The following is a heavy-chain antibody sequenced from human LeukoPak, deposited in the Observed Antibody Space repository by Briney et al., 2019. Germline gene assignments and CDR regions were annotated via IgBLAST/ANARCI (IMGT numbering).Heavy chain of an antibody. D-gene: IGHD3/OR15-3a*01. CDR2: IKQDGSEK. Sequence: EGSLRLSCAASGFTFSSYWMSWVRQAPGKGLEWVANIKQDGSEKYYVDSVKGRFTISRDNAKNSLYLQMNSLRAEDTAVYYCARDDVSTPDWLPDAFDIWGQGTMVTVSS. J-gene: IGHJ3*02. CDR3: ARDDVSTPDWLPDAFDI. V-gene: IGHV3-7*01. CDR1: GFTFSSYW.